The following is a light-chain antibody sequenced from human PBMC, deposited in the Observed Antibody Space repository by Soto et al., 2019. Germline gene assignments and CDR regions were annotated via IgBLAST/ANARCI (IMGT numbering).Light chain of an antibody. CDR3: QQRSNWRT. CDR1: QSVSSY. J-gene: IGKJ2*01. Sequence: EIVLTQSPATLSLSPGERATLSCWASQSVSSYLAWYQQKPGQAPRLLIYDASNRATGIPARFSGSGSGTDFTLTISSLEPEDFAVYYCQQRSNWRTFGQGTKLEIK. CDR2: DAS. V-gene: IGKV3-11*01.